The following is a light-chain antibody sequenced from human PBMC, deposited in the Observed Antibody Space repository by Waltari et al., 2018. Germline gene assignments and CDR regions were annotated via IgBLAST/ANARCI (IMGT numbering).Light chain of an antibody. V-gene: IGLV1-47*01. CDR3: AAWEDSLSGVV. J-gene: IGLJ2*01. Sequence: QSVLTQPPSASGTPGQRVTISCSGSSSNIGSNYVYWYQQLPGTAPKLLIYRNNQRPAGVPVRFSGSKSGTSASLAISGLRSEDEADDDCAAWEDSLSGVVVGGGTKLTVL. CDR2: RNN. CDR1: SSNIGSNY.